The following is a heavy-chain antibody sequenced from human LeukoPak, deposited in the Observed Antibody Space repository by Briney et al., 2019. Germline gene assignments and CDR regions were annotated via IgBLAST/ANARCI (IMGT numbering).Heavy chain of an antibody. CDR1: GYSFTNYA. V-gene: IGHV7-4-1*02. CDR2: IHPSTGNP. CDR3: ARALDSLGGLSLPDY. J-gene: IGHJ4*02. D-gene: IGHD3-16*02. Sequence: ASVTVSCKASGYSFTNYAMNWVRQAPGQGLEFMGWIHPSTGNPAYAQGFSGRFVFSLDTSVTTTYLQISDLKAEDTAVYFCARALDSLGGLSLPDYWGQGTLVTVSS.